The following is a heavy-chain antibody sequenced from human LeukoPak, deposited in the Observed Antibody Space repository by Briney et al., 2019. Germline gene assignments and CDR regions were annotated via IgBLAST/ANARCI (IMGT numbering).Heavy chain of an antibody. CDR1: GYTFTGYY. D-gene: IGHD6-19*01. V-gene: IGHV1-2*02. CDR2: INPNSRGT. J-gene: IGHJ5*02. CDR3: ARDRRRKQWLVGAFDP. Sequence: ASVKVSCKASGYTFTGYYMHGVRQAPGQGLEGLCWINPNSRGTNYAQKIQGRVTMTRDTSISTAYMKLSRLRSDDTAVYYCARDRRRKQWLVGAFDPWGQGTLVTVSS.